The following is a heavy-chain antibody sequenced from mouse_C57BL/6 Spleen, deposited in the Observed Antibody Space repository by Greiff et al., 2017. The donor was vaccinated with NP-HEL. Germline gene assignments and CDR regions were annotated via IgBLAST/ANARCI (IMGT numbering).Heavy chain of an antibody. CDR2: IDPEDGDT. D-gene: IGHD2-3*01. CDR3: TTFDDGYNYAMDY. V-gene: IGHV14-1*01. CDR1: GFNIKDYY. Sequence: VQLKESGAELVRPGASVKLSCTASGFNIKDYYMHWVKQRPEQGLEWIGRIDPEDGDTEYAPKFQGKATMTADTSSNTAYLQLSSLTSEDTAVYYCTTFDDGYNYAMDYWGQGTSVTVSS. J-gene: IGHJ4*01.